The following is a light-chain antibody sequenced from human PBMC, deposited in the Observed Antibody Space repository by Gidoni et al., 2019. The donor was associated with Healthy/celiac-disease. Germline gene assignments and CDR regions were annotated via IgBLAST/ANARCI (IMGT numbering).Light chain of an antibody. V-gene: IGKV1-33*01. CDR3: QQYDNLPIT. CDR2: DAS. CDR1: QDISNY. Sequence: DIKISRSPSSLSASVGDRVTITSHASQDISNYLNWYQQKPGKAPKLLIYDASNLETGVPARFSGSGSGTDFTFTISSLQPEDIATYYCQQYDNLPITFGQGTRLEIK. J-gene: IGKJ5*01.